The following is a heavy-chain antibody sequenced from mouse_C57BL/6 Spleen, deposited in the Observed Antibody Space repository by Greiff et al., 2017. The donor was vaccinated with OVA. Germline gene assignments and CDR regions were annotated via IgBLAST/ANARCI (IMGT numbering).Heavy chain of an antibody. CDR1: GYAFSSYW. V-gene: IGHV1-80*01. CDR2: IYPGDGDT. J-gene: IGHJ2*01. D-gene: IGHD2-1*01. CDR3: AGSGSVYGNFDY. Sequence: QVQLQQSGAELVKPGASVKISCKASGYAFSSYWMNWVKQRPGKGLEWIGQIYPGDGDTNYNGKFKGKATLTADKSSNTAYMQLSSLTSEDSAVYFCAGSGSVYGNFDYWGQGTTLTVSS.